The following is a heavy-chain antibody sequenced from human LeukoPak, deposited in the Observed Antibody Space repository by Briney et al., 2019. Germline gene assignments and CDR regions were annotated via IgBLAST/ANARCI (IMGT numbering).Heavy chain of an antibody. CDR2: IYPGDSDT. J-gene: IGHJ4*02. V-gene: IGHV5-51*01. D-gene: IGHD2-21*01. Sequence: GESLKISCKGSGYSFTTYWIGWVRQMPGKGLEWMGIIYPGDSDTRYSPSFQGQVTISADKSISTAYLHWSSLKASDTAIYYCARPVGGDSIYRYFDYWGQGTLVTVSS. CDR3: ARPVGGDSIYRYFDY. CDR1: GYSFTTYW.